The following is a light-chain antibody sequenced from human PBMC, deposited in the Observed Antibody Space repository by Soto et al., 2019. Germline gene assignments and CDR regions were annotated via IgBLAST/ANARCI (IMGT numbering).Light chain of an antibody. CDR3: HQYGSSPQT. Sequence: EIVLTQSPGTLSLSPGERATLSCRASQSVSTNSLAWYQQKPGQAPMLLIYGASSRATGIPDRFSGSGSGTDFTLTISRLEPEDFAVYYCHQYGSSPQTFGQGTKLE. J-gene: IGKJ2*01. CDR2: GAS. V-gene: IGKV3-20*01. CDR1: QSVSTNS.